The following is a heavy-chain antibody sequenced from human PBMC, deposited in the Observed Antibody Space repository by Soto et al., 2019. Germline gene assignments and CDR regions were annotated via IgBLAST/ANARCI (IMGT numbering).Heavy chain of an antibody. CDR3: ARSVCSGGSCYWWFDP. CDR2: IIPIFGTA. Sequence: SVKVSCKASGGTFSSYAISWVRQAPGQGLEWMGGIIPIFGTANYAQKFQGRVTITADESTSTAYMELSSLRSEDTAVYYCARSVCSGGSCYWWFDPWGQGTLVTVSS. CDR1: GGTFSSYA. J-gene: IGHJ5*02. V-gene: IGHV1-69*13. D-gene: IGHD2-15*01.